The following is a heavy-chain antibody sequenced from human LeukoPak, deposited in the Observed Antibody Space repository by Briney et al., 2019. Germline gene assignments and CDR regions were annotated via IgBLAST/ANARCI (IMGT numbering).Heavy chain of an antibody. CDR2: ISGSGGST. D-gene: IGHD2-2*01. Sequence: GGSLRLSCAASGFTFSSYAMSWVRQAPGKGLEWVSAISGSGGSTYYADSVKGRFTISRDNSKNTLYLQMNSLRAEDTAVYYCAKLIVVVPAAIIDAFDIWGQGTMVTVSS. CDR1: GFTFSSYA. J-gene: IGHJ3*02. V-gene: IGHV3-23*01. CDR3: AKLIVVVPAAIIDAFDI.